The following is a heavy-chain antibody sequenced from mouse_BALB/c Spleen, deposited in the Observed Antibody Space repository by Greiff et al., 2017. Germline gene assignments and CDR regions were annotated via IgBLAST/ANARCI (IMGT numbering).Heavy chain of an antibody. Sequence: EVKLVESGGGLVQPGGSLKLSCAASGFTFSSYTMSWVRQTPEKRLEWVAYISNGGGSTYYPDTVMGRFTISRDNAKNTLYLQMSSLKSEDTAMYYCARGDGRGYAMDYWGQGTSVTVSS. D-gene: IGHD1-1*02. CDR3: ARGDGRGYAMDY. V-gene: IGHV5-12-2*01. CDR1: GFTFSSYT. CDR2: ISNGGGST. J-gene: IGHJ4*01.